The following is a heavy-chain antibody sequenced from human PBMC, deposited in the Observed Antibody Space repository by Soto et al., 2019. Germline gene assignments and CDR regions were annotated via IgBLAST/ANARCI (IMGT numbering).Heavy chain of an antibody. D-gene: IGHD6-6*01. CDR3: VRSVGPSSRLSGDY. J-gene: IGHJ4*02. CDR1: GFTFSDSY. V-gene: IGHV3-11*01. CDR2: ISSSGSAM. Sequence: PGGSLRLSCAASGFTFSDSYMSWIRQAPGKGLEWVSYISSSGSAMYYADSVKGRFTISRGNAKNSLFLQMNSLRAEDTAVYYCVRSVGPSSRLSGDYWGQGTLVTVSS.